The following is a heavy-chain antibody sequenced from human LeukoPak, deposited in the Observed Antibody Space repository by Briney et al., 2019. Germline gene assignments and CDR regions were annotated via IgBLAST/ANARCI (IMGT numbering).Heavy chain of an antibody. CDR3: ARKTYCSGGRCYGENWFDP. V-gene: IGHV4-59*08. J-gene: IGHJ5*02. D-gene: IGHD2-15*01. CDR2: IYYTGNA. Sequence: SETLSLTCTVTGGSISGYHWNWIPQSPGKGLEWIANIYYTGNADYNPSLKSRVTISVDTSKNEISLILSSVTAADTAVYYCARKTYCSGGRCYGENWFDPWGQGTLVTVSS. CDR1: GGSISGYH.